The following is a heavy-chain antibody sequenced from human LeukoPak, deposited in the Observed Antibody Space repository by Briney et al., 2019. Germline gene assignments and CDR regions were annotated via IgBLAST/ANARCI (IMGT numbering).Heavy chain of an antibody. J-gene: IGHJ4*02. CDR2: IWYDESNK. V-gene: IGHV3-33*01. CDR1: GFTFSSYG. CDR3: AREGPRGNSQFDY. D-gene: IGHD2/OR15-2a*01. Sequence: GGSLRLSCAASGFTFSSYGMHWVRQAPGKGLEWVALIWYDESNKYYVDSVKGRLTISRDNSKNTLYLQMNSLRAEDTAVYYCAREGPRGNSQFDYWGQGTLVTVSS.